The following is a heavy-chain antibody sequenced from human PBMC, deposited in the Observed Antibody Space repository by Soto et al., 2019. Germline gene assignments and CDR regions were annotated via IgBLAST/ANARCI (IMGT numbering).Heavy chain of an antibody. D-gene: IGHD1-26*01. Sequence: SGGSLRLSCAACGFTFSSNSMTWVRQAPGEGLEWVSAISDGRDRIYYVDSVKGRFTISRDNSKNKLYLQMDSLRAEDTAVYYCVTLALGKFDYWGQGILVTVSS. J-gene: IGHJ4*02. CDR3: VTLALGKFDY. CDR1: GFTFSSNS. CDR2: ISDGRDRI. V-gene: IGHV3-23*01.